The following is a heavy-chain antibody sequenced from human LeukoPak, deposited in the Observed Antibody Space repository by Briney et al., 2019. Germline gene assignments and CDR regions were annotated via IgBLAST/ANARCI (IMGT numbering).Heavy chain of an antibody. V-gene: IGHV4-39*07. CDR3: ARERNPNMITFGGVIAANDY. CDR1: GGSISSSSYY. Sequence: PSETLSLTCTVSGGSISSSSYYWGWIRQPPGKGLEWIGEINHSGSTNYNPSLKSRVTISVDTSKNQFSLKLSSVTAADTAVYYCARERNPNMITFGGVIAANDYWGQGTLVTVSS. D-gene: IGHD3-16*02. CDR2: INHSGST. J-gene: IGHJ4*02.